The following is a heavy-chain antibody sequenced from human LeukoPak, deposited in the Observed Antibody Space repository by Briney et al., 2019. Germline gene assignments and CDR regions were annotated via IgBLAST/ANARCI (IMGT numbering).Heavy chain of an antibody. D-gene: IGHD3-9*01. Sequence: GGSLRLSCAASGFTFSSYSMNWVRQAPGKGLEWVSSISSSSSYIYYADSVKGRFTISRDNSKNTLYLQMNSLRAEDTAVYYCARVFSVLRYFDWLFSRYDAFDIWGQGTMVTVSS. V-gene: IGHV3-21*04. J-gene: IGHJ3*02. CDR3: ARVFSVLRYFDWLFSRYDAFDI. CDR2: ISSSSSYI. CDR1: GFTFSSYS.